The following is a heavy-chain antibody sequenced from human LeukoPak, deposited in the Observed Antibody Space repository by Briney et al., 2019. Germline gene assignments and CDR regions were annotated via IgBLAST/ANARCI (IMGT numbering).Heavy chain of an antibody. CDR3: ARHSLLLWFGESNYGMDV. D-gene: IGHD3-10*01. CDR1: GYSFTSYW. CDR2: TYPGGSPT. Sequence: PGEPLKISCKGPGYSFTSYWIGWVRQMPGKGLEWMGITYPGGSPTRYTPSFQGQLTISAHTTISTAYLQSGSLKPSDTAMYYRARHSLLLWFGESNYGMDVWGQGTTVTVSS. J-gene: IGHJ6*02. V-gene: IGHV5-51*01.